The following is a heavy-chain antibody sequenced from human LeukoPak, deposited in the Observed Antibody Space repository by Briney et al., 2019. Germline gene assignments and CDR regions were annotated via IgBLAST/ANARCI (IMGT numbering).Heavy chain of an antibody. Sequence: ASVNVTCKASVYTFSNYGIRWVRQAAGRGLDWLGWISGHHGNTNYAQKLQGRVTMTTDTSTSTAYMELRSLRSDDTAVYYCARGTVAAAGPWDAFDIWGQGTMVTVSS. J-gene: IGHJ3*02. V-gene: IGHV1-18*01. CDR1: VYTFSNYG. D-gene: IGHD6-13*01. CDR2: ISGHHGNT. CDR3: ARGTVAAAGPWDAFDI.